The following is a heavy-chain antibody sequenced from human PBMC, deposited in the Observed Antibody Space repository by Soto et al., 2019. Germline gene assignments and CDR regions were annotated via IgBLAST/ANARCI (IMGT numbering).Heavy chain of an antibody. D-gene: IGHD3-10*01. V-gene: IGHV4-30-4*01. Sequence: QVQLQESGPGLVKPSQTLSLTCTVSGGSISSGDYYWSWVRRPPGKGMEWIGYMYYSGSTYYNPPLKSRVTTSVDASKNQFSLKLSSVTAADTAVYYCAREGFQGGVDWGQGTLVTVSS. J-gene: IGHJ4*02. CDR1: GGSISSGDYY. CDR3: AREGFQGGVD. CDR2: MYYSGST.